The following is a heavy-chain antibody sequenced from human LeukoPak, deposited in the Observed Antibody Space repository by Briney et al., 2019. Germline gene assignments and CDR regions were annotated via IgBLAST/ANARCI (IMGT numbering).Heavy chain of an antibody. Sequence: SETLSLTCTVSGDSISSSSYYWTWIRQPPGKGLEWIGEINHSGSTNYNPSLKSRVTISVDTSKNQFSLKLSSVTAADTAVYYCARVRATAGWNWFDPWGQGTLVTVSS. CDR2: INHSGST. CDR1: GDSISSSSYY. CDR3: ARVRATAGWNWFDP. J-gene: IGHJ5*02. V-gene: IGHV4-39*07. D-gene: IGHD6-13*01.